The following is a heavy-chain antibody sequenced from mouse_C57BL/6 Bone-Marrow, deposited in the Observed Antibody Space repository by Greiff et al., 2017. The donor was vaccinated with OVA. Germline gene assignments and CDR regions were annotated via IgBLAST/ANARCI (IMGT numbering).Heavy chain of an antibody. CDR2: IYPGDGDT. CDR1: GYAFSSSW. Sequence: VQLQQSGPELVKPGASVKISCKASGYAFSSSWMNWVKQRPGKGLEWIGRIYPGDGDTNYNGKFKGKATLTADKSSSTAYMQLSSLTSEDSAVYFCAIYYGSSYVGYYYAMDYWGQGTSVTVSS. D-gene: IGHD1-1*01. J-gene: IGHJ4*01. V-gene: IGHV1-82*01. CDR3: AIYYGSSYVGYYYAMDY.